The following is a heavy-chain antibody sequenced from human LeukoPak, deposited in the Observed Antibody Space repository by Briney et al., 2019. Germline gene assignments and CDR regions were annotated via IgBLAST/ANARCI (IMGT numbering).Heavy chain of an antibody. D-gene: IGHD4/OR15-4a*01. J-gene: IGHJ6*02. CDR2: INHSGST. V-gene: IGHV4-34*01. Sequence: KPSETLSLTCAVYGGSFSGYYWSWIRQPPGKGLEWIGEINHSGSTNYNPSLKSRVTISVDTSKYQFSLKLSSVTAADTAVYYCARVGVPLDVWGQGTTVTVSS. CDR3: ARVGVPLDV. CDR1: GGSFSGYY.